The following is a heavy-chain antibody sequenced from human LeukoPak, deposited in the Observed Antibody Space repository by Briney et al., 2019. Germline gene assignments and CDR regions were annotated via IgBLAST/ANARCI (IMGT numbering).Heavy chain of an antibody. CDR2: IIPIFGTA. J-gene: IGHJ4*02. CDR1: RGTFSSYA. Sequence: GASVKVSCKASRGTFSSYAISWVRQAPGQGLEWMGGIIPIFGTANYAQKLQVRVTVTTDTSTSTAYMELRSLRSDDTAVYYCARGDYVWGSYRRPFDYWGQGTLVTVSS. D-gene: IGHD3-16*02. CDR3: ARGDYVWGSYRRPFDY. V-gene: IGHV1-69*05.